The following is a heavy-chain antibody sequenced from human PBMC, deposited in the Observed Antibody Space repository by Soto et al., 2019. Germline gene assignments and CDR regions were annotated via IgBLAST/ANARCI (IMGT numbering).Heavy chain of an antibody. CDR2: ISGSGGTT. CDR3: AKDPPSSSSNSFDI. V-gene: IGHV3-23*01. J-gene: IGHJ3*02. D-gene: IGHD2-2*01. Sequence: VQLLESGGGLVQPGGSLRLSCAASGFTFSSYAMNWVRQAPGQGLEWVSFISGSGGTTYYADSVKGRFTISRDKSKSTLFLQMDSLRAEDTAMYYCAKDPPSSSSNSFDIWGQGTMVTVSS. CDR1: GFTFSSYA.